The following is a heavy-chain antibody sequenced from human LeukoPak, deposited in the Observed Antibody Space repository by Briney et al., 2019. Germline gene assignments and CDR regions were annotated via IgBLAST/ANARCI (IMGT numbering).Heavy chain of an antibody. Sequence: GGSLRLSCAASGFTFSSYSMNWVRQAPGKGLEWVSSISSSSYIYYADSVKGRFTISRDNAKNSLYLQMNSLRAEDTAVYYCAGSYTVTTAGYWGQGTLVTVSS. V-gene: IGHV3-21*01. CDR3: AGSYTVTTAGY. J-gene: IGHJ4*02. CDR1: GFTFSSYS. CDR2: ISSSSYI. D-gene: IGHD4-17*01.